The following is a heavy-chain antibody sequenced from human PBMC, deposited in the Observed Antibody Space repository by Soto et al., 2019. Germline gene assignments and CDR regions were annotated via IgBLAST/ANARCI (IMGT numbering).Heavy chain of an antibody. D-gene: IGHD3-16*01. V-gene: IGHV1-46*01. J-gene: IGHJ3*02. CDR2: INPSGGST. Sequence: QVQLVQSGAEVKKPGASVKVSCKASGYTFTSYYMHWVQQAPGQGLEWMGIINPSGGSTSYAQKFQGRVTMTRDTSTSTVYMELSSLRSEDTAVYYCANIMITFGGAYDAFDIWGQGTMVTVSS. CDR3: ANIMITFGGAYDAFDI. CDR1: GYTFTSYY.